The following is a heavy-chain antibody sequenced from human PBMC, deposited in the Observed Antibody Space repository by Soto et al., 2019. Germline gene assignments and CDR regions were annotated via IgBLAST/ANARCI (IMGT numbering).Heavy chain of an antibody. Sequence: QVQLQESGPGLVKPSQTLSLTCTVSGGSISSGDYYWSWIRQPPGKGLEWIGYIYYSGSTYYNPSLKSRVTISVDPCKTQFSLRLSSVTAADTAVYYWTRGRVMELAPVSYYRMAVWGQGTTVTVSS. CDR1: GGSISSGDYY. D-gene: IGHD1-7*01. V-gene: IGHV4-30-4*01. CDR2: IYYSGST. J-gene: IGHJ6*02. CDR3: TRGRVMELAPVSYYRMAV.